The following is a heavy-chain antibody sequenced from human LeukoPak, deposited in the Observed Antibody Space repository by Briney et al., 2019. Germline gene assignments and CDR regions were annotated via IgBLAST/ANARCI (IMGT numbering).Heavy chain of an antibody. D-gene: IGHD3-10*01. Sequence: GGSLRLSCAASGFIFRNYAMSWVRQAPGKGLEWVSAISGDGGGTFYADSVKGRFTISRDNSKNTVYLQMNSLGVEDTALYYCAKDNSGKFGVFRYWGQGTLVTVSS. CDR3: AKDNSGKFGVFRY. V-gene: IGHV3-23*01. J-gene: IGHJ4*02. CDR2: ISGDGGGT. CDR1: GFIFRNYA.